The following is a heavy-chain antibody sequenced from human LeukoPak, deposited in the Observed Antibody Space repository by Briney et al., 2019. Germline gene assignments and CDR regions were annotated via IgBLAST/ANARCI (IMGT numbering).Heavy chain of an antibody. J-gene: IGHJ4*02. CDR1: GGSISSSSYY. CDR3: ARGKEVITMLRGLKPGYYFDY. D-gene: IGHD3-10*01. V-gene: IGHV4-39*07. Sequence: SETLSLTCTVSGGSISSSSYYWGWIRQPPGKGLEWIGSIYYSGSTYYSPSLKSRVTISVDTSKNQFSLKLSSVTAADTAVYYCARGKEVITMLRGLKPGYYFDYWGQGTLVTVSS. CDR2: IYYSGST.